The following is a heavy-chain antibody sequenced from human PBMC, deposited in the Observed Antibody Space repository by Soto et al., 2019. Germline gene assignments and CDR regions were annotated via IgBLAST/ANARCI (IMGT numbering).Heavy chain of an antibody. CDR2: IIPIFGTA. V-gene: IGHV1-69*01. J-gene: IGHJ5*02. CDR3: ARDLLRYWSGGSCYGGHWFDP. D-gene: IGHD2-15*01. Sequence: QVQLVQSGAEVKKPGSSVKVSCKASGGTFSSYAISWVRQAPGQGLEWMGGIIPIFGTANYAQKFQGRVTITADESTSTAYMELSSLRSEDTAVYYCARDLLRYWSGGSCYGGHWFDPWGQGTLVTVSS. CDR1: GGTFSSYA.